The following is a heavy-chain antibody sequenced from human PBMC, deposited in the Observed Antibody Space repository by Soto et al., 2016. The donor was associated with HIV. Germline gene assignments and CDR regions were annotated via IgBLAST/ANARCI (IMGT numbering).Heavy chain of an antibody. CDR3: ARGRCSYSSGWFCYFDY. CDR2: INHSGST. Sequence: QVQLQQWGAGLLKPSETLSLTCTVYGGSFSGYYWTWIRQPPGKGLEWIGDINHSGSTIYNPSLKSRVTISVDTSKNQFSLRLSSVTAADTAVYYCARGRCSYSSGWFCYFDYWGQGTLVT. CDR1: GGSFSGYY. D-gene: IGHD6-19*01. J-gene: IGHJ4*02. V-gene: IGHV4-34*01.